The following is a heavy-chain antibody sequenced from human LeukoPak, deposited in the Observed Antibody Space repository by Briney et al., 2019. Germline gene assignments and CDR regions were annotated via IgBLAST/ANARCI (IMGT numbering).Heavy chain of an antibody. Sequence: SETLSLTCTVSGGSISSSSYFWGWIRQPPEKGLEWIGSIYYSGSSYYNPSLKSRVTISVDTSKNQFSLKLSSVTAADTAVYYCARGAGESPLIDYWGQGTLVTVSS. D-gene: IGHD3-10*01. V-gene: IGHV4-39*01. CDR1: GGSISSSSYF. CDR2: IYYSGSS. J-gene: IGHJ4*02. CDR3: ARGAGESPLIDY.